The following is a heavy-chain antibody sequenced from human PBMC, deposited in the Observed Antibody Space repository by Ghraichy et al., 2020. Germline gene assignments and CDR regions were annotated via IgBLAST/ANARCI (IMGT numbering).Heavy chain of an antibody. V-gene: IGHV3-48*02. Sequence: GSLRLSCATSGFTFSSSTMNWVRQAPGKGLEWVSYISSNGGRIYYADSVKGRFTISRNNAENSLYLQMNSLKDEDTAVYYCVSRGGYYSAWHYWGQGTLVTVSS. CDR1: GFTFSSST. D-gene: IGHD6-19*01. J-gene: IGHJ4*02. CDR2: ISSNGGRI. CDR3: VSRGGYYSAWHY.